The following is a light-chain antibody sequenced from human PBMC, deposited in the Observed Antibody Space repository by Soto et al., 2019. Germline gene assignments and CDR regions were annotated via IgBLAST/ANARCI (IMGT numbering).Light chain of an antibody. CDR3: YSYRGYYTRV. CDR2: DVS. V-gene: IGLV2-11*01. J-gene: IGLJ1*01. CDR1: SSDVGAYNY. Sequence: QSVLTQPRSVSGSTGQSVSISCTGTSSDVGAYNYVSWYQQHSGKAPKFMIYDVSKPPSGVPDRFSRTKSGNTASLTISGLQAEDEADYYCYSYRGYYTRVFGTGTKV.